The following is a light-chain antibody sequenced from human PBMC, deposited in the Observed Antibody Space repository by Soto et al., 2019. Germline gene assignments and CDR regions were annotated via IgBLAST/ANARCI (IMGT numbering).Light chain of an antibody. CDR1: SSDVGGYNY. Sequence: QSVLTQPASVSGSPGQSITISCTGTSSDVGGYNYVSWYQQHPVKAPKLIIFEIRNRPSGVSDRFSGSKSGNTASLTISGLQPADEADYYCSSYSSNNTVLFGGGTKVTVL. J-gene: IGLJ2*01. V-gene: IGLV2-14*01. CDR2: EIR. CDR3: SSYSSNNTVL.